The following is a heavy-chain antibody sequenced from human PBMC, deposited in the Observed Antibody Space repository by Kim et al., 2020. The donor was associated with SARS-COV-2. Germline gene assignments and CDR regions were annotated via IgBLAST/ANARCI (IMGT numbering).Heavy chain of an antibody. V-gene: IGHV5-51*01. Sequence: GESLKISCKGSGYSFITYWIAWVRQMPGKGLEWMGIIYPDDSDTRYSPSFQGQVTISADKSISTAYLQWSSLKASDTAMYYCARSNHYYDSSGYLDDYWGQGTLVTVSS. D-gene: IGHD3-22*01. CDR1: GYSFITYW. CDR2: IYPDDSDT. J-gene: IGHJ4*02. CDR3: ARSNHYYDSSGYLDDY.